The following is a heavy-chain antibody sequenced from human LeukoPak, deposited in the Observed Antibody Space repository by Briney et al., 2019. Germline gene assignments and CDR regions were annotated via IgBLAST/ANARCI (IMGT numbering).Heavy chain of an antibody. CDR1: GFTFSNYW. D-gene: IGHD3-10*02. Sequence: GGSLRLSCAASGFTFSNYWMHWVRQAPGRGLVWVSRIKSDVGGTGYADSVKGRFTISRDNAKNTLYLQMDSQRAEDTALYYCARDLHYYVAMDVWGQGTTVTVSS. J-gene: IGHJ6*02. V-gene: IGHV3-74*01. CDR2: IKSDVGGT. CDR3: ARDLHYYVAMDV.